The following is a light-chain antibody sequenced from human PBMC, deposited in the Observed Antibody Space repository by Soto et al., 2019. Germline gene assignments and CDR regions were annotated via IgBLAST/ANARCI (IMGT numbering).Light chain of an antibody. CDR2: DAS. Sequence: EIVLTQSPATLCLSPGERATLSCRASQSVSRNLAWYQQKPGQAPRLLIYDASNRATGIPARFSGSGSVTDFTLTISSLEPEGFAVYYCQQRSNWATFGPGTKVDIK. J-gene: IGKJ3*01. CDR3: QQRSNWAT. CDR1: QSVSRN. V-gene: IGKV3-11*01.